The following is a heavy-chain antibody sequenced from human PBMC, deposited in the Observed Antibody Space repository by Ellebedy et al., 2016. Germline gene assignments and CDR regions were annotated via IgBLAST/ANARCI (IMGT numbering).Heavy chain of an antibody. CDR3: AKDFTYDYGDG. J-gene: IGHJ4*02. CDR2: IKQDGSEK. CDR1: GFTFSSYW. D-gene: IGHD2-2*01. V-gene: IGHV3-7*05. Sequence: GGSLRLXXAASGFTFSSYWMSWVRQAPGKGLEWVANIKQDGSEKYYVDSVKGRFTISRDNAKNSLYLQMNSLRAEDTAVYYCAKDFTYDYGDGWGQGTLVTVSS.